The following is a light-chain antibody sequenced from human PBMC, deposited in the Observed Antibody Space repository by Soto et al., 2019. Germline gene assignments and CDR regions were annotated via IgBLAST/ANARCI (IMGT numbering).Light chain of an antibody. CDR3: QQGYSAPRT. CDR1: QSVSSF. V-gene: IGKV1-39*01. CDR2: GAS. Sequence: DIQMTQSPSSLSATVGDRVTITCRASQSVSSFLNWYQQKPGKGPKLLIYGASSLHSGVPSRFSGSGSGTDFSLTISSLQPEDFATYYCQQGYSAPRTFGGGTKVEIK. J-gene: IGKJ4*01.